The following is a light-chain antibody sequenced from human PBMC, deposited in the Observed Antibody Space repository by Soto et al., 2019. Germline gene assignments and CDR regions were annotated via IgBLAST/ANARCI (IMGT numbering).Light chain of an antibody. CDR1: QPVSDK. J-gene: IGKJ5*01. Sequence: EVVMTQSPATLSVSPGEGATLSCWASQPVSDKLAWYQQKVGQAPRLLIYGASARALEIPARFSGSGSGTEFTFTITSLQSEDFAVYFCQQYDQWPITFGQGTRLEIK. CDR3: QQYDQWPIT. CDR2: GAS. V-gene: IGKV3-15*01.